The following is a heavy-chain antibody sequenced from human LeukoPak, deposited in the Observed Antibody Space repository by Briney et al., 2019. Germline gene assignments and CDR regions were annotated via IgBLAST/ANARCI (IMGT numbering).Heavy chain of an antibody. V-gene: IGHV3-23*01. D-gene: IGHD6-13*01. CDR1: GFTFSSYS. Sequence: PGRSLRLSCAASGFTFSSYSMNWVRQAPGKGLEWVSAISGSGGSTYYADSVKGRFTISRDNSKNTLYLQMNSLRAEDTAVYYCAKDKSAGTDYWGQGTLVTVSS. CDR2: ISGSGGST. J-gene: IGHJ4*02. CDR3: AKDKSAGTDY.